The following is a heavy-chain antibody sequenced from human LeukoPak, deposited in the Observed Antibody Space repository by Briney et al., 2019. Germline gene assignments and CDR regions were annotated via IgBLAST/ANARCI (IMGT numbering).Heavy chain of an antibody. V-gene: IGHV4-34*01. CDR1: GGSFSGYC. J-gene: IGHJ6*03. CDR2: VNDSGST. D-gene: IGHD6-19*01. Sequence: SETLSLTCAVYGGSFSGYCWSWIRQPPGKGLEWIGEVNDSGSTKYNLSLKSRVTISVDTSKNQFSLKLTSVTAADTAVYYCARVSARYSSVQGIYYYYYMDVWGKGTTVTVSS. CDR3: ARVSARYSSVQGIYYYYYMDV.